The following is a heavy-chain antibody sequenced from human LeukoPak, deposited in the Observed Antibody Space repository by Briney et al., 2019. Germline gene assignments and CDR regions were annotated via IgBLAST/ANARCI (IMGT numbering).Heavy chain of an antibody. CDR2: IWYDGSNI. J-gene: IGHJ4*02. CDR3: ARDPGNSSGYYFDY. CDR1: GFTFSSYG. V-gene: IGHV3-33*01. Sequence: GRSLRLSCAASGFTFSSYGMHWVRQAPGKGLEWVAVIWYDGSNIYYADSVKGRFAISRDNSKNTLYLQMNSLRAEDTAVYYCARDPGNSSGYYFDYWGQGTLVTVSS. D-gene: IGHD3-22*01.